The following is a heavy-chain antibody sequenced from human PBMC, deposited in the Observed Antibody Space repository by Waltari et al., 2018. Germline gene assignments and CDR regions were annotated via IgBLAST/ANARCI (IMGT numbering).Heavy chain of an antibody. J-gene: IGHJ6*02. V-gene: IGHV1-69*10. CDR3: ARDEVEGYGMDV. CDR1: GGTFSSYD. Sequence: QVQLVQSGAEVKKPGSSVKVSCKASGGTFSSYDISWVRQAPGQGLEWMGGIIPILGIANYAQKFQGRVTITADKSTSTAYMELSSLRSEDTAVYYCARDEVEGYGMDVWGQGTTVTVSS. CDR2: IIPILGIA.